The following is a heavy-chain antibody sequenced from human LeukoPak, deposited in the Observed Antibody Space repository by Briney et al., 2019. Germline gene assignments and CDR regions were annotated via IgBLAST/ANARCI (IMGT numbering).Heavy chain of an antibody. J-gene: IGHJ4*02. CDR3: ARPWYYYDSSGYYFYDY. Sequence: PGGSLRLSCAASGFTFSSYWMSWVRQAPGKGLEWVANIKQDGSEKYYVDSVKGRFTISRDNAKNSLYLQMNSLRAEDTAVYYCARPWYYYDSSGYYFYDYWGQGTLVTVSS. D-gene: IGHD3-22*01. CDR2: IKQDGSEK. V-gene: IGHV3-7*01. CDR1: GFTFSSYW.